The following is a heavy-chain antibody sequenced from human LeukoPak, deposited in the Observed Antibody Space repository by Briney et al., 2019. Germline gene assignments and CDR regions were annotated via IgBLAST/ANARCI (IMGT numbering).Heavy chain of an antibody. CDR3: ARHNYYGSRVDY. CDR2: IYYSGST. CDR1: GGSISSYY. V-gene: IGHV4-59*01. D-gene: IGHD3-22*01. J-gene: IGHJ4*02. Sequence: SETLSLTCTVSGGSISSYYWSWIRQPPGKGLEWIGYIYYSGSTNYNPSLKSRVTISVDMSKNQFSLKLSSVTAADTAVYYFARHNYYGSRVDYWGQGTLVTVSS.